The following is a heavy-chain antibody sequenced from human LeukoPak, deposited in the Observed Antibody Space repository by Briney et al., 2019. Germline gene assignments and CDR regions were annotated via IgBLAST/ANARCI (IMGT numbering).Heavy chain of an antibody. CDR2: ISGSGGST. Sequence: GGSLRLSCAASGFTFSSYAMTWVRQAPGKGLEWVSSISGSGGSTYYADSVKGRFTISRDNSKNTLYLQMNSLRAEDTAVYYCAKGSRVEPVAYCDYWGQGTLVTVSS. CDR3: AKGSRVEPVAYCDY. D-gene: IGHD2-2*01. J-gene: IGHJ4*02. V-gene: IGHV3-23*01. CDR1: GFTFSSYA.